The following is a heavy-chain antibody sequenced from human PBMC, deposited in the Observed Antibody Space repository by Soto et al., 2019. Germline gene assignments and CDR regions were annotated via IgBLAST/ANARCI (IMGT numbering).Heavy chain of an antibody. D-gene: IGHD2-15*01. CDR1: GFTSSDHY. V-gene: IGHV3-72*01. Sequence: EVQLVESGGGLVQPGGSLRLSCGASGFTSSDHYIDWVRQAPGKGLEWVGRTRDKGNSYSTEYAASVRGRFTISRDDSKNSLHLQMTSLKTEDPAVYYCARPPQSGNEFHFWGQGTTVTVSS. CDR3: ARPPQSGNEFHF. J-gene: IGHJ6*02. CDR2: TRDKGNSYST.